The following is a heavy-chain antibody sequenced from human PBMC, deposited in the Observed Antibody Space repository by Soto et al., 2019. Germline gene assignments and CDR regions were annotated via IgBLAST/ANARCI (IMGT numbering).Heavy chain of an antibody. J-gene: IGHJ4*02. CDR3: AKHRYSNYPSFDY. V-gene: IGHV4-39*01. CDR1: GGSISSNSYH. CDR2: IYYSGTT. D-gene: IGHD4-4*01. Sequence: SETLSLTCTVSGGSISSNSYHWGWIRQPPGKGLEWIGSIYYSGTTFYNSSLKSRVTISVDTSKNQFSLKLTSVTAADTAVYYCAKHRYSNYPSFDYWRQGTLVTVSS.